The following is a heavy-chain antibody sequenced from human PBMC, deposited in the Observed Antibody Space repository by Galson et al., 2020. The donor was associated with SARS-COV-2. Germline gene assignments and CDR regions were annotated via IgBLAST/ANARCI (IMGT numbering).Heavy chain of an antibody. CDR2: IKQDGSEK. CDR3: ARDRRITIFGVVNN. D-gene: IGHD3-3*01. Sequence: GGSLRLSCAASGFTFSSHWMSWVRQAPGKGLEWVANIKQDGSEKYYVDSVKGRFTISRDNAKNSLYLQMNSLRAEDTAIYYCARDRRITIFGVVNNWGQGTLVMVSS. CDR1: GFTFSSHW. V-gene: IGHV3-7*01. J-gene: IGHJ4*02.